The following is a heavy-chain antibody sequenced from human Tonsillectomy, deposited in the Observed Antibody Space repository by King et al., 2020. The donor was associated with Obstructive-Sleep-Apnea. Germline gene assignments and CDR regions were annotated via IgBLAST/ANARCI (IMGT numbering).Heavy chain of an antibody. J-gene: IGHJ2*01. CDR1: GFTFSSYD. CDR3: AREMSSSWYRYFDL. D-gene: IGHD6-13*01. Sequence: AQLVQSGGGLVQPGGSLRLSCAASGFTFSSYDMHWVRQATGKGLEWVSVIGTAGDTYYPGSVKGRFTISRENAKNSLYLQMNSLRAGDTAVYYCAREMSSSWYRYFDLWGRGTLVTVSS. CDR2: IGTAGDT. V-gene: IGHV3-13*04.